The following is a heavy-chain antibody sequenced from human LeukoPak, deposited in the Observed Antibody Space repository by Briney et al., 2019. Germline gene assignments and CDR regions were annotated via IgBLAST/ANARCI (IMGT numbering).Heavy chain of an antibody. CDR1: GFRVRNYG. Sequence: GGSLRLSCAASGFRVRNYGMHWVRQAPGKGLEWVAIVWGDGSRKEYGDAVKGRFTVSRDESEDTVYLQMNSLRAEDTAVYYCARDSSGWYVIDPHFDYWGQGTLVTVSS. CDR3: ARDSSGWYVIDPHFDY. CDR2: VWGDGSRK. V-gene: IGHV3-30*02. J-gene: IGHJ4*02. D-gene: IGHD6-19*01.